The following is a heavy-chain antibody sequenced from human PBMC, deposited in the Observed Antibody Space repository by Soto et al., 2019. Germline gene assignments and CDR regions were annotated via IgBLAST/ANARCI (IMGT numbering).Heavy chain of an antibody. CDR3: ARQKAAAGLDWFDP. Sequence: QVQLQESGPGLVKPSETLSLTCTVSGGSISSYYWSWIRQPPGKGLEWIGYIYYSGSTNYNPSLKSRVTISVDTSKNQFSLKLSSVTAADTAVYYCARQKAAAGLDWFDPWGQGTLVTVSS. V-gene: IGHV4-59*08. J-gene: IGHJ5*02. CDR1: GGSISSYY. D-gene: IGHD6-13*01. CDR2: IYYSGST.